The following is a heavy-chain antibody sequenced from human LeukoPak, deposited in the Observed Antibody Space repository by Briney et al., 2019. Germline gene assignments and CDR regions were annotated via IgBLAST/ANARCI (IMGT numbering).Heavy chain of an antibody. Sequence: SETLSLTCTVSGGSISGFYWSWIRQPPGKGLEWIGYVHYSGSTTYNPSLKSRVTISLDTSKNQFSLKLSSVTAADTAVYYCARIIADYMDVWGKGTTVTVSS. CDR2: VHYSGST. CDR1: GGSISGFY. V-gene: IGHV4-59*12. D-gene: IGHD2-15*01. J-gene: IGHJ6*03. CDR3: ARIIADYMDV.